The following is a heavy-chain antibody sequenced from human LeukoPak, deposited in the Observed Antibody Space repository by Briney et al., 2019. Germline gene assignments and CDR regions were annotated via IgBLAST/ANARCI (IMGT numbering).Heavy chain of an antibody. J-gene: IGHJ4*02. CDR1: EFTFSTYW. CDR2: IKYDGSEK. Sequence: PGGSLRLSCAASEFTFSTYWMSWVRQAPGKGLEWVANIKYDGSEKYYVDSVKGRFTISRDNAKNSLYVQMNSLRAEDTAIYYCARALLRDYFDYWGQGTLVTVSS. V-gene: IGHV3-7*01. CDR3: ARALLRDYFDY. D-gene: IGHD3-22*01.